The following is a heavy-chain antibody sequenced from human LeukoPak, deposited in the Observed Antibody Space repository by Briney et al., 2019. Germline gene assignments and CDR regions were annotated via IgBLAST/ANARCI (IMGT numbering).Heavy chain of an antibody. Sequence: GGSLRLSCAASGFTFGTYSINWVRQAPGKGLEWVSSISSTSTYIYYADSVKGRFTISRDNAKNSLFLQMNSLRAEDTAVYYCARDYYYYMDVWGKGTTVTISS. V-gene: IGHV3-21*06. CDR1: GFTFGTYS. J-gene: IGHJ6*03. CDR3: ARDYYYYMDV. CDR2: ISSTSTYI.